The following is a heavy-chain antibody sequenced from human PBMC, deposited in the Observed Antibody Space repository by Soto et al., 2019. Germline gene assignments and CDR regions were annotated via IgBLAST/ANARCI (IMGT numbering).Heavy chain of an antibody. J-gene: IGHJ6*02. D-gene: IGHD3-9*01. CDR1: GFTFSGSA. CDR3: TSWLEVEYDYYGMDV. V-gene: IGHV3-73*01. CDR2: IRSKANSYAT. Sequence: GGSLRLSCAASGFTFSGSAMHWVRQASGKGLEWVGRIRSKANSYATAYAASVKGRFTISRDDSKNTAYLQMNSLKTEDTAVYYCTSWLEVEYDYYGMDVWGQGTTVTVS.